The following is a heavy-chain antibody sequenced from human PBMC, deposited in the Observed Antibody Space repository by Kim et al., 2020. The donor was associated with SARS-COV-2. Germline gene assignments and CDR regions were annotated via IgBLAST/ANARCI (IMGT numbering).Heavy chain of an antibody. Sequence: SETLSLTCTVSGGSISSYYWSWIRQPPGQGREWIGYNYYSGSTNYNPSLKSRVTISVDTSKNQFSLKLSSVTAAYTAVYYCARARHQERYFQHCGQGTLVTVSS. CDR3: ARARHQERYFQH. CDR2: NYYSGST. D-gene: IGHD1-26*01. CDR1: GGSISSYY. J-gene: IGHJ1*01. V-gene: IGHV4-59*01.